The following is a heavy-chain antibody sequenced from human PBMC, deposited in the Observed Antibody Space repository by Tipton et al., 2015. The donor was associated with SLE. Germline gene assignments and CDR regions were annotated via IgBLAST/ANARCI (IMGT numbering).Heavy chain of an antibody. D-gene: IGHD2-8*01. Sequence: SLRLSCITSGYTFSNYGIHWVRQAPGKGLEWVSFIRFDERNKFYADSVKGRFTISRDISKNTLYLQMNSLTTDDTGIYYCAKGADVYGAYYIDHWGQGTLVTVSS. J-gene: IGHJ4*02. CDR3: AKGADVYGAYYIDH. V-gene: IGHV3-30*02. CDR2: IRFDERNK. CDR1: GYTFSNYG.